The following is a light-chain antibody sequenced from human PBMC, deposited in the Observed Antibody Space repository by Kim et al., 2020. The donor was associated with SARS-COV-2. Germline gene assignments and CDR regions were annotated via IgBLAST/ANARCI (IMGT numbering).Light chain of an antibody. V-gene: IGKV1-9*01. CDR1: QGISSY. J-gene: IGKJ4*01. Sequence: DIQSTQSPSFLSASVGDRVTITCRASQGISSYLAWYQQKPGKAPKLLIYAASTVQSGVPSRFSGSGSRTEFTLTISSLQPEDFATYYCQQLNSYPRLTFGGGTKVDIK. CDR2: AAS. CDR3: QQLNSYPRLT.